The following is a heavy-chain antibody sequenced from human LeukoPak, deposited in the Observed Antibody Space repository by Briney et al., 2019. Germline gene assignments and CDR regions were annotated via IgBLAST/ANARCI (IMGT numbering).Heavy chain of an antibody. CDR3: AKDRRGPKSYYYFYYMDV. CDR1: GYTFSDFY. CDR2: INPSGGGT. D-gene: IGHD3-16*01. J-gene: IGHJ6*03. V-gene: IGHV1-2*02. Sequence: ASVKVSCKASGYTFSDFYIHWVRQAPGQGLEWVGWINPSGGGTNYAPQFQGRVTMARDTSISTAYMELSRLPSDDTAVYYCAKDRRGPKSYYYFYYMDVWGKGTTVTVSS.